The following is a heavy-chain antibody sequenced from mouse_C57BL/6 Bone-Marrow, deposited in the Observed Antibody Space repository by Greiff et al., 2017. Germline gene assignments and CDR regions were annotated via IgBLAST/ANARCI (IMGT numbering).Heavy chain of an antibody. D-gene: IGHD2-3*01. CDR2: IDPSDSYT. CDR3: AADGYYGFAY. Sequence: QVQLQQPGAELVMPGASVKLSCKASGYTFTSYWMHWVKQRPGQGLEWIGEIDPSDSYTKYNQKFKGKSTLTVDKSSSTAYMQLSSLTSEDSAVXYCAADGYYGFAYWGQGTLVTVSA. CDR1: GYTFTSYW. J-gene: IGHJ3*01. V-gene: IGHV1-69*01.